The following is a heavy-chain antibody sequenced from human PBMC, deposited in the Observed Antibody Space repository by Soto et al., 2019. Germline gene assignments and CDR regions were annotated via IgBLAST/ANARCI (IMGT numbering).Heavy chain of an antibody. Sequence: RASVKVSCKASGYTFTSYAMHWVRQAPGQRLEWMGWINAGNGNTKYSQKFQGRVTITRDTSASTAYMELSSLRSEDTAVYYCASEGNPTAAFDYWGQGTLVTVSS. CDR2: INAGNGNT. CDR3: ASEGNPTAAFDY. J-gene: IGHJ4*02. D-gene: IGHD1-1*01. CDR1: GYTFTSYA. V-gene: IGHV1-3*01.